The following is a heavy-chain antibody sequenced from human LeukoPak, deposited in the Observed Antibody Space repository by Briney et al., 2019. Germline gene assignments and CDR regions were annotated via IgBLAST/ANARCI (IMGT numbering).Heavy chain of an antibody. D-gene: IGHD3-3*01. CDR3: ARLGDYDFWSGYYYYFDY. Sequence: PSETLSLTCTVSGGSISSGGYYWSWIRQPPGKGLEWIGYIYYSGSTNYNPSLKSRVTISVDTSKNQFSLKLSSVTAADTAVYYCARLGDYDFWSGYYYYFDYWGQGTLVTVSS. CDR2: IYYSGST. V-gene: IGHV4-61*08. J-gene: IGHJ4*02. CDR1: GGSISSGGYY.